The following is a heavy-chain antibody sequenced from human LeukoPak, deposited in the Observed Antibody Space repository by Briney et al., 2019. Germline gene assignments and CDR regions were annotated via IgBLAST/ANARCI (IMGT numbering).Heavy chain of an antibody. CDR2: IWYDGSNK. Sequence: PGGSLRLSCAASGFTFSSYGMHWVRQAPGKGLEWVAVIWYDGSNKYYADSVKGRFTISRDNSKNTLYLQMNSLRAEDTAVYYCAKDSLFHYYDNKGLEYWGQGTLVTVSS. CDR1: GFTFSSYG. J-gene: IGHJ4*02. D-gene: IGHD3-22*01. V-gene: IGHV3-33*06. CDR3: AKDSLFHYYDNKGLEY.